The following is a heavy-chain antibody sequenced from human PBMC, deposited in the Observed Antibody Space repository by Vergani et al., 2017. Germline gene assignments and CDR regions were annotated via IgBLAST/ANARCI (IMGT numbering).Heavy chain of an antibody. CDR1: GGTFSSYA. D-gene: IGHD3-22*01. CDR2: IIPIFGTA. Sequence: QVQLVQSGAEVKKPGSSVKVSCKASGGTFSSYAISWVRQAPGQGLEWMGRIIPIFGTANYAQKFQGRVTITADESTSTAYMELSSLRSEDTAVYYCAREGKKYYYDSSGPNWFDPGGQGTLVTVSS. CDR3: AREGKKYYYDSSGPNWFDP. J-gene: IGHJ5*02. V-gene: IGHV1-69*18.